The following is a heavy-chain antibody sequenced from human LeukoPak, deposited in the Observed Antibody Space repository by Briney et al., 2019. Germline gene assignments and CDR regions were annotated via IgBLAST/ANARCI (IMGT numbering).Heavy chain of an antibody. D-gene: IGHD2-2*01. V-gene: IGHV3-21*01. CDR2: ISSSGNKI. Sequence: GGSLRLSCAASDFTFSSYNMNWVRQAPGKGLEWVSSISSSGNKIYYADSVKGRFTISRDNAKNTLYLQMNSLRAEDTAVYYCARDSCSSTSCFVDYWGQGTLVTVSS. J-gene: IGHJ4*02. CDR1: DFTFSSYN. CDR3: ARDSCSSTSCFVDY.